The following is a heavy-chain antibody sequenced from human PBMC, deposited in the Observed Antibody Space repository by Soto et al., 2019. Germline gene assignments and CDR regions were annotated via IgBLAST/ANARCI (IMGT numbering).Heavy chain of an antibody. CDR2: INYSGSS. CDR3: TKYRRREEEGYSSDY. D-gene: IGHD2-15*01. V-gene: IGHV4-59*01. Sequence: SATLCLTCTVSGVSFSGYYWSWIRQTPGKGLEWVGYINYSGSSNYNPSLKSRVTMSVDSAKIQFYLPLSSVTATYTALYLCTKYRRREEEGYSSDYWGKGDSVTVSA. J-gene: IGHJ4*02. CDR1: GVSFSGYY.